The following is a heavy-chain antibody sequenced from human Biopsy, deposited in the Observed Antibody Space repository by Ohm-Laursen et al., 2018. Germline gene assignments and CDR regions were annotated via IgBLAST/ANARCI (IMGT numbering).Heavy chain of an antibody. CDR3: ARDGEAKYCKHGVCPSDF. Sequence: SLRLSCAASGFTFSGFSMNWVRQAPGKRLAWASSISPSGNHIYYTDSVKGRFTVSRDNGKNSVYLQMNSLRVEDTAVYYCARDGEAKYCKHGVCPSDFWGQGTLGTVSS. D-gene: IGHD2-8*01. CDR2: ISPSGNHI. V-gene: IGHV3-21*01. J-gene: IGHJ4*02. CDR1: GFTFSGFS.